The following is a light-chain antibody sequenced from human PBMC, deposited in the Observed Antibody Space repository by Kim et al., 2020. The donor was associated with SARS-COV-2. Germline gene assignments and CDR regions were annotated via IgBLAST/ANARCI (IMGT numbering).Light chain of an antibody. V-gene: IGKV3-15*01. CDR1: QSVSSN. Sequence: GAPGERATLSCRASQSVSSNLAWYQQKPGQAPRLLIYGASTRATGIPARFSGGGSGTEFTLTISSLQSEDFAVYYCQQYNNWPSVTFGQGTKLEI. CDR2: GAS. CDR3: QQYNNWPSVT. J-gene: IGKJ2*01.